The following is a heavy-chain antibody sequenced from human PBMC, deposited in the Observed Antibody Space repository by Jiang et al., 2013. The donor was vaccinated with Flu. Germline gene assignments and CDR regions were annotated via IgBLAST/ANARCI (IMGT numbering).Heavy chain of an antibody. CDR2: IHPNSGGT. D-gene: IGHD3-10*01. V-gene: IGHV1-2*02. CDR3: ARDQPRNTVPRGLLNLFGF. Sequence: QLVESGAEVKKPGASVRVSCKTSGYQFTTYYIHWVRQAPGQGLEWMGWIHPNSGGTNYAQKFQGRVTLTADASMSTAHMELSSLRSDDTAVYYCARDQPRNTVPRGLLNLFGFWGQGSLVTVSS. J-gene: IGHJ1*01. CDR1: GYQFTTYY.